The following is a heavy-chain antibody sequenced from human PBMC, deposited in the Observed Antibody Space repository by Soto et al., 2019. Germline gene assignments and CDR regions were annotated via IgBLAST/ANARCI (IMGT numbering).Heavy chain of an antibody. CDR1: GFTFSSYG. D-gene: IGHD3-3*01. J-gene: IGHJ3*02. CDR3: ARGRGDYDSWSGHAFDI. Sequence: PGGSLRLSCAASGFTFSSYGMHWVRQAPGKGLEWVAVIWYDGSNKYYADSVKGRFTISRDNSKNTLYLQMNSLRAEDTAVYYCARGRGDYDSWSGHAFDIWGQGTMVTVSS. V-gene: IGHV3-33*01. CDR2: IWYDGSNK.